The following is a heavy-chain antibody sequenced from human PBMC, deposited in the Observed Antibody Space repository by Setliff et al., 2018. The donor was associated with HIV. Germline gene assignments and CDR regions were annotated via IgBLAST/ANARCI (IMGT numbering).Heavy chain of an antibody. V-gene: IGHV4-39*01. CDR2: IYYSGGT. D-gene: IGHD6-13*01. CDR1: GGSISSSSYY. Sequence: ETLSLTCTVSGGSISSSSYYWGWIRQPPGKGLEWIGSIYYSGGTYYNPSLKSRVTISVDASKNQFSLKLSSVTAADTAVYYCACGAAAGTDYYYYYYMDVWGKGNAGHRLL. CDR3: ACGAAAGTDYYYYYYMDV. J-gene: IGHJ6*03.